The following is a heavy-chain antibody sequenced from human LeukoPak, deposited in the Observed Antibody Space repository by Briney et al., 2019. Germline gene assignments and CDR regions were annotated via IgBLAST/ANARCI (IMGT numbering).Heavy chain of an antibody. CDR1: GLTLSNYW. Sequence: GGSLRLSCAVSGLTLSNYWMNWVRQAPGKWLEWVANINPDGGEERYVDSVKGRFVISRDNAKNSLYLQMNSLRAEDTAVYYCAIWGADQNYWGQGTLVTVSS. CDR2: INPDGGEE. CDR3: AIWGADQNY. D-gene: IGHD3-16*01. J-gene: IGHJ4*02. V-gene: IGHV3-7*02.